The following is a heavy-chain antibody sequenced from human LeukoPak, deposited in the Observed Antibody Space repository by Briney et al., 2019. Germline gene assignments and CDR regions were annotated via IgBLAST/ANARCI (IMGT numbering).Heavy chain of an antibody. CDR2: LSGNGGST. CDR1: GFTYSSYA. Sequence: PGGSLRLSCAASGFTYSSYAMSCVGPAPGKAVEWVSSLSGNGGSTYYADSVKGRFTISRDNSKNTLYLQMNSLRAEDTAVYYCAHVAGWAAAGTYYFDYWGQGTLVTVSS. CDR3: AHVAGWAAAGTYYFDY. V-gene: IGHV3-23*01. J-gene: IGHJ4*02. D-gene: IGHD6-13*01.